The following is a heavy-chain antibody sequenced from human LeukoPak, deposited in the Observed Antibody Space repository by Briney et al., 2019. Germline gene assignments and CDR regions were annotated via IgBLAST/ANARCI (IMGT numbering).Heavy chain of an antibody. D-gene: IGHD6-13*01. CDR2: IQGDGSNT. Sequence: GGSLRLSCVASGFTFSKNWMHWVRQAPGKGLVWVSRIQGDGSNTNYADSVKGRFSISRDNAKNTVYLQMNSLRAEDTGIYYCARGMSAGGPISPVDFWGQGTVVTVSS. CDR1: GFTFSKNW. J-gene: IGHJ4*02. CDR3: ARGMSAGGPISPVDF. V-gene: IGHV3-74*01.